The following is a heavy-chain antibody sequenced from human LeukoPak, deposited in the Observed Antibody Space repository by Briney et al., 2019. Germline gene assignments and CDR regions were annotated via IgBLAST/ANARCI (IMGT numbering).Heavy chain of an antibody. CDR2: MNPNSGNT. CDR3: ARGPSYYYDSSGSNLDY. CDR1: GYTFTSYD. D-gene: IGHD3-22*01. Sequence: PGASVKVSCKASGYTFTSYDINWVRQATGQGLEWMGWMNPNSGNTGYAQKFQGRVTMTRNTSISTAYMELSSLRSEDTAVYYCARGPSYYYDSSGSNLDYWGQGTLVTVSS. V-gene: IGHV1-8*01. J-gene: IGHJ4*02.